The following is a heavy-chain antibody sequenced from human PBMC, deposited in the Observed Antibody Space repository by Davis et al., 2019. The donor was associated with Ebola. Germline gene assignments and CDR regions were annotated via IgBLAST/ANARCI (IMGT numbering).Heavy chain of an antibody. CDR1: GGSISSYY. Sequence: SETLSLTCTVSGGSISSYYWSWIRQPPGKGLEWIGEIIHSGSTNYNPSLKSRVTISVDTSKNQFSLKLSSVTAADTAVYYCARHGLGIAARPTFPFDYWGQGTLVTVSS. V-gene: IGHV4-34*12. D-gene: IGHD6-6*01. J-gene: IGHJ4*02. CDR2: IIHSGST. CDR3: ARHGLGIAARPTFPFDY.